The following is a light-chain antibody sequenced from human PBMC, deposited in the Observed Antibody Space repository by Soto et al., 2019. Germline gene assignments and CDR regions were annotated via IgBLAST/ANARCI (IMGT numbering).Light chain of an antibody. Sequence: QSVLTQPPSASGTPGQRVTISCSGSSSNIGSKTVNWYQQLPGTAPKLLIYSSNQRPSGGPDRFSGSKSGTSASLAISGLQSEDEADYYCAAWDDSLNGVVFGGGTKLTVL. J-gene: IGLJ2*01. CDR1: SSNIGSKT. CDR2: SSN. V-gene: IGLV1-44*01. CDR3: AAWDDSLNGVV.